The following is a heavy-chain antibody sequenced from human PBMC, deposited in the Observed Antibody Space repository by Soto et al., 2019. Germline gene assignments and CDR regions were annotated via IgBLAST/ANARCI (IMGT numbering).Heavy chain of an antibody. CDR3: VRGQSVLTRDL. CDR1: GYTFTSYY. J-gene: IGHJ1*01. V-gene: IGHV1-2*02. Sequence: ASVKVSCKASGYTFTSYYMHWVLQAPGQGLERMGIINPKNGCINYAQKFQGRVTMTRDTSVNTSYMDLNRLNFDDSAIYYCVRGQSVLTRDLWGGGTQVTVSS. CDR2: INPKNGCI. D-gene: IGHD6-19*01.